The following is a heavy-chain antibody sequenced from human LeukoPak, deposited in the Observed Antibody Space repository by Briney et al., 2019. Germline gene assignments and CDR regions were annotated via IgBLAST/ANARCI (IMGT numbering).Heavy chain of an antibody. D-gene: IGHD3-3*01. J-gene: IGHJ4*02. CDR3: AKSWSGYYTFEY. V-gene: IGHV3-23*01. CDR2: ISGSGGST. Sequence: GGSLRLSCAASGFTFSSYAMSWVRQAPGKGLEWVSAISGSGGSTYYADSVKGRFTSSRDNSKNTLYLQMNSLRAEDTAVYYCAKSWSGYYTFEYWGRGTLVTVSS. CDR1: GFTFSSYA.